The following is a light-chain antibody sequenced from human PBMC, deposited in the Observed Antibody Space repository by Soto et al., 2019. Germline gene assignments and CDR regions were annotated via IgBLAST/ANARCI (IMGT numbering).Light chain of an antibody. CDR2: GNS. J-gene: IGLJ2*01. Sequence: QSVLTQPPSVSGAPGQRVTISCTGSSSNIGAGYNLHWYRQLPGTAPKLLIYGNSNRPSGVPDRFSGSKSGTSASLAITGLQAEDEADYYCQSYDSSLSGVVFGGGTKLTFL. V-gene: IGLV1-40*01. CDR1: SSNIGAGYN. CDR3: QSYDSSLSGVV.